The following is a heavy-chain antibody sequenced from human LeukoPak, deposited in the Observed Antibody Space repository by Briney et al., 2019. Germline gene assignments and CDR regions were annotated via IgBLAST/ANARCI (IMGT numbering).Heavy chain of an antibody. CDR2: INHSGST. Sequence: LRLSCAASGFTFNNFAMSWIRQPPGKGLEWIGEINHSGSTNYNPSLKSRVTISVDTSKNQFSLKLSSVTAADTAVYYCARDNGADSSGYYWYYWGQGTLVTVSS. J-gene: IGHJ4*02. CDR1: GFTFNNFA. V-gene: IGHV4-34*09. D-gene: IGHD3-22*01. CDR3: ARDNGADSSGYYWYY.